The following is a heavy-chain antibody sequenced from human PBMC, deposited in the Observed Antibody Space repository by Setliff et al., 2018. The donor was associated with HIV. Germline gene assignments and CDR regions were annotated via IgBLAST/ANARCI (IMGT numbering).Heavy chain of an antibody. CDR1: GGRFSRYA. J-gene: IGHJ4*02. D-gene: IGHD1-26*01. V-gene: IGHV1-46*01. CDR3: AREAPQWGGSEY. Sequence: ASVKVSCKASGGRFSRYAINWVRQAPGQGLEWMGVIYPSGDMTNSAEKFRGRVTMIRDTSTTTDYMELSSLTSEDTAVYYCAREAPQWGGSEYWGQGTLVTVSS. CDR2: IYPSGDMT.